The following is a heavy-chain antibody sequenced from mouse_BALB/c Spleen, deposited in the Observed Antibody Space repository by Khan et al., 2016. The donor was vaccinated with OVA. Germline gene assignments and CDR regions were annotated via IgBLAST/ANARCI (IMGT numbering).Heavy chain of an antibody. CDR1: GFSLTNSG. CDR3: ARQPYYHYNAMDY. V-gene: IGHV2-6-1*01. J-gene: IGHJ4*01. D-gene: IGHD2-10*01. CDR2: IWSDGST. Sequence: QVQLKESGPGLVAPSQSLSITCTISGFSLTNSGVHWIRQPPGKGLEWLVVIWSDGSTTYNSALKSRLTITKDNSKSQVFLKMNSLQTDDTAIYFCARQPYYHYNAMDYWGQGTSVTVSS.